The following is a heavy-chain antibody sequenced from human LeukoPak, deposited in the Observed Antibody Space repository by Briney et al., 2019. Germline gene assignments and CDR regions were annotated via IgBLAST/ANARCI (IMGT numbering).Heavy chain of an antibody. CDR2: IIPIFGTA. D-gene: IGHD3-3*01. J-gene: IGHJ5*02. CDR3: ARSMSETVDFWSGSNWFDP. V-gene: IGHV1-69*05. CDR1: GGTFSSYA. Sequence: ASVKISCKASGGTFSSYAISWVRQAPGQGLEWMGGIIPIFGTANYAQKFQGRVTITTDESTSTAYMELSSLRSEDTAVYYCARSMSETVDFWSGSNWFDPWGQGTLVTVSS.